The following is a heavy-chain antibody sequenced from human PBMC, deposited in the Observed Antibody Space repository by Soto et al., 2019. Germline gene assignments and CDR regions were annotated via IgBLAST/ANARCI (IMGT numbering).Heavy chain of an antibody. D-gene: IGHD3-22*01. Sequence: QVQLVQSGAEVKKPGSSVKVSCKASRGSLSNYGISWVRQAPGQGLEWMGAIIPVFGTPNYAQKFQDRVTITADESTTTVYMEVRSLTSEDTAVYYCARGDATKIVVTTYYAMDVWGQGTKVTVSS. CDR1: RGSLSNYG. J-gene: IGHJ6*02. V-gene: IGHV1-69*12. CDR2: IIPVFGTP. CDR3: ARGDATKIVVTTYYAMDV.